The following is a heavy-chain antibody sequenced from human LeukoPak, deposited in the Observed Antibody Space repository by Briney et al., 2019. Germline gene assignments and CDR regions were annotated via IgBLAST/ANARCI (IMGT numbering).Heavy chain of an antibody. CDR2: ISSSGSTI. Sequence: GGSLRLSCASSGFTFSDYYMSWIRQAPGKGLEWVSYISSSGSTIYYADSVKGRFTISRDNAKNSLYLQMNSLRAEDTAVYYCAREDWSSGSYYSWYFDLWGRGTLVTVSS. D-gene: IGHD1-26*01. CDR3: AREDWSSGSYYSWYFDL. V-gene: IGHV3-11*01. J-gene: IGHJ2*01. CDR1: GFTFSDYY.